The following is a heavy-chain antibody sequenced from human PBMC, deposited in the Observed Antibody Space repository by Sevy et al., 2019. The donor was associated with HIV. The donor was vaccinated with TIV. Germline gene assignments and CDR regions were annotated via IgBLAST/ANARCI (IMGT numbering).Heavy chain of an antibody. CDR3: ARDSLRGGKYLPFGLQDAFDI. Sequence: ASVKVSCKASGGTFSSYAISWVRQAPGQGLEWMGGIIPIFGTANYAQKFQGRVTITADKSTSTAYMELSSLRSEDTAVYYCARDSLRGGKYLPFGLQDAFDIWGQGTMVTVSS. V-gene: IGHV1-69*06. J-gene: IGHJ3*02. D-gene: IGHD4-4*01. CDR1: GGTFSSYA. CDR2: IIPIFGTA.